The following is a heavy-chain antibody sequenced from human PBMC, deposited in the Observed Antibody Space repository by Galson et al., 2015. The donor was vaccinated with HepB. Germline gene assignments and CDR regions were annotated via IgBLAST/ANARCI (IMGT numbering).Heavy chain of an antibody. CDR1: GYTFTSYA. V-gene: IGHV1-3*01. CDR2: INAGNGNT. D-gene: IGHD1-26*01. J-gene: IGHJ4*02. CDR3: ARVGDHKTYYFDY. Sequence: SVKVSCKASGYTFTSYAMHWVRQAPGQGLEWMGWINAGNGNTKYSQKFQGRVTITRDTSASTAYMELSSLRSEDTAVYYCARVGDHKTYYFDYWGQGTLVTVSS.